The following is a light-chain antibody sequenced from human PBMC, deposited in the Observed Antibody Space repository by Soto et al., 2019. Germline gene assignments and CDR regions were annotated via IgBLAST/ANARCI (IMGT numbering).Light chain of an antibody. J-gene: IGKJ1*01. CDR3: QHYNSYSWA. CDR1: QSVSSW. CDR2: KAS. Sequence: DIQMAQSPSTLTASVGDRVTIACRGGQSVSSWLASYQQKPGKAPKHLINKASSLERGVPSRFSGSGSGTEFTLTISSLQPDDFATYYCQHYNSYSWAFGQGTKVDIK. V-gene: IGKV1-5*03.